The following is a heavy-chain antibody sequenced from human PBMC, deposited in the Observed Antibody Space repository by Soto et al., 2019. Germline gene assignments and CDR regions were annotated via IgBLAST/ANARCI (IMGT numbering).Heavy chain of an antibody. J-gene: IGHJ6*03. D-gene: IGHD3-3*01. CDR1: GFTFSSYS. V-gene: IGHV3-21*01. CDR3: ARAVVYGSDFWSGYYKDYYYYYMDV. CDR2: ISSSSSYI. Sequence: SGGSLRLPCAASGFTFSSYSMNWVRQAPGKGLEWVSSISSSSSYIYYADSVKGRFTISRDNAKNSLYLQMNSLRAEDTAVYYCARAVVYGSDFWSGYYKDYYYYYMDVWGKGTTVTVSS.